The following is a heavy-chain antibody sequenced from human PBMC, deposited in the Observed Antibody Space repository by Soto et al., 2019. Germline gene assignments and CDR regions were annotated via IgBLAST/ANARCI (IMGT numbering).Heavy chain of an antibody. J-gene: IGHJ6*02. V-gene: IGHV1-2*02. CDR3: ATGGDGSGSYYTKPYGMDV. CDR2: INPNSGGT. CDR1: GYTFTGYY. Sequence: QVQLVQSGAEVKKPGASVKVSCKASGYTFTGYYMHWVRQAPGQGLEWMGWINPNSGGTNYAQKFQGRVTMTRDTSISTAYMERSRLRSDDTAVYYCATGGDGSGSYYTKPYGMDVWGQGTTVTVSS. D-gene: IGHD3-10*01.